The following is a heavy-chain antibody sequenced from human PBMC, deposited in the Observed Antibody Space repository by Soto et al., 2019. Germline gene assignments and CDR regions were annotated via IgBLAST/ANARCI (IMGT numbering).Heavy chain of an antibody. D-gene: IGHD2-15*01. V-gene: IGHV3-13*01. Sequence: GGSLRLSCAASGFTFSTYDMYWVRQATGKGLEWVSAIGTAGDTYYPGSVKGRFTISREDAENSLYLQMNGLRPEDTAVYYCARGVGYCSGGSCYTGRKNWFDPWGQGTLVTVSS. CDR3: ARGVGYCSGGSCYTGRKNWFDP. CDR2: IGTAGDT. CDR1: GFTFSTYD. J-gene: IGHJ5*02.